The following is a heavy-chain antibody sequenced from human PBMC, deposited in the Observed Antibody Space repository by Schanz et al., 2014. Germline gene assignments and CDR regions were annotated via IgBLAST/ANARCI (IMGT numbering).Heavy chain of an antibody. CDR3: ARFRVHYSDF. V-gene: IGHV3-11*01. Sequence: QEQLVESGGGVVQPGRSLRLSCAASGFTFSDYFMTWIRQAPGKGLEWLSYISSSGTSTYYADSVKGRFTISRDNAKNSLYLQMINLRAEDTAFYYCARFRVHYSDFWGQGVLVTVSS. CDR1: GFTFSDYF. J-gene: IGHJ4*02. CDR2: ISSSGTST. D-gene: IGHD3-10*01.